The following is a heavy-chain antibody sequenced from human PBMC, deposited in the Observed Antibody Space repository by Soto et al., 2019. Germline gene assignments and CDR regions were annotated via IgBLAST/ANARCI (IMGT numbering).Heavy chain of an antibody. CDR1: GGSIISSSYY. CDR3: ARGYSSSRDLGY. CDR2: IYYSGST. D-gene: IGHD6-13*01. Sequence: PSETLSLTCTVAGGSIISSSYYRGWIRQPPGKGLEWIGSIYYSGSTYYNPSLKSRVTISVDTSKNQFSLKLSSVTAADTAVYYCARGYSSSRDLGYWGQGTLVTAPQ. J-gene: IGHJ4*02. V-gene: IGHV4-39*01.